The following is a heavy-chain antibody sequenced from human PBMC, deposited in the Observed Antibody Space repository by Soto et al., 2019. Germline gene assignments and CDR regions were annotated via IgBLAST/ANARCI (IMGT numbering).Heavy chain of an antibody. J-gene: IGHJ6*02. Sequence: GGSLRLSCAASGFTFSSYGMHWVRQAPGKGLEWVAVIWYDGSNKYYADSVKGRFTISRDNSKNTLYLQMNSLRAEDTAVYYCARGSPPNVGWSYGMDVWGQGTTVIVSS. D-gene: IGHD6-19*01. CDR3: ARGSPPNVGWSYGMDV. CDR1: GFTFSSYG. CDR2: IWYDGSNK. V-gene: IGHV3-33*01.